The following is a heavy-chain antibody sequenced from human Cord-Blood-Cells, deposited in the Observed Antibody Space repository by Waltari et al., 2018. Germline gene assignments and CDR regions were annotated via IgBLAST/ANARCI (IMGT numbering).Heavy chain of an antibody. D-gene: IGHD3-3*01. CDR3: ARVNTPDYDFWSGYNWFDP. V-gene: IGHV3-48*03. Sequence: EVQLVESGGGLVQPGGSLRLSCAASGFRGRMHEMNGVAQAPGKGLEWVSYISSSGSTIYYADSVKGRFTISRDNAKNSLYLQMNSLRAEDTAVYYCARVNTPDYDFWSGYNWFDPWGQGTLVTVSS. J-gene: IGHJ5*02. CDR1: GFRGRMHE. CDR2: ISSSGSTI.